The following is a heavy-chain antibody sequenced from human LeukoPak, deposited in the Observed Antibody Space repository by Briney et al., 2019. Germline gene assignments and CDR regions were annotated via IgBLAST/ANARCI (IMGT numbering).Heavy chain of an antibody. D-gene: IGHD2-21*02. CDR3: ARDARDCGGDCYSDY. CDR2: ISAYNGNT. Sequence: GASVKVSCKASGYTFTSYGISWVRQAPGQGLEWMGWISAYNGNTNYAQKLQGRVTMTTDTSTSTAYMELRSLRSDDTAVYYCARDARDCGGDCYSDYWGQGTLVTVSS. CDR1: GYTFTSYG. J-gene: IGHJ4*02. V-gene: IGHV1-18*01.